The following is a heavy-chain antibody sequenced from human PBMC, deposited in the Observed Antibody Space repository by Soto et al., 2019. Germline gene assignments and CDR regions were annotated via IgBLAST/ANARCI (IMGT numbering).Heavy chain of an antibody. CDR3: ASAGYSSSWQNYYYCGMDV. D-gene: IGHD6-13*01. CDR2: MNPNSGNT. V-gene: IGHV1-8*01. J-gene: IGHJ6*02. CDR1: GYTFTSYD. Sequence: QVPLVQSGAEVKKPGASVKVSCKASGYTFTSYDINWVRQATGQGLEWMGWMNPNSGNTGYAQKFQGRVTMTRNTSISTAYMELSSLRSEDTAVYYCASAGYSSSWQNYYYCGMDVWGQGTTVTVSS.